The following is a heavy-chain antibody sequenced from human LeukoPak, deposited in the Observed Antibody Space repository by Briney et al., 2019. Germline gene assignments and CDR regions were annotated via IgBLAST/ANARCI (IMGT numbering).Heavy chain of an antibody. D-gene: IGHD5-18*01. V-gene: IGHV3-7*01. J-gene: IGHJ4*02. CDR1: GFTFSSYW. Sequence: GGSLRLSCAASGFTFSSYWMSWVRQAPGKGLEWVANIKRDGSEKYYVDSVKGRFTISRDNSKNTLYLQMNSLRAEDTAVYYCAKDWDTAMVTAIYYFDYWGQGTLVTVSS. CDR3: AKDWDTAMVTAIYYFDY. CDR2: IKRDGSEK.